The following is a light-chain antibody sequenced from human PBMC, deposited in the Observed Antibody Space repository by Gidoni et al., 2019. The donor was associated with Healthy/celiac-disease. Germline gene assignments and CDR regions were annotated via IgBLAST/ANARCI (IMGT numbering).Light chain of an antibody. J-gene: IGKJ5*01. CDR2: GAS. CDR1: QSVSSN. V-gene: IGKV3-15*01. Sequence: EIVMTQSPATLSVSPGDRATLSCRASQSVSSNLAWYQQKPGQAPRLLIYGASTRATGIPARFSGSGSGTEFTLTISSLQSEDFAVYYCQQYNNWPITFXQXTRLEIK. CDR3: QQYNNWPIT.